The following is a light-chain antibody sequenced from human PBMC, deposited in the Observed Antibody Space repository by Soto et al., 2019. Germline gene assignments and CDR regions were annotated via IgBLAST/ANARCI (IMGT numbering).Light chain of an antibody. CDR3: QHYDSYSGT. V-gene: IGKV1-5*03. CDR1: QSINSW. J-gene: IGKJ3*01. CDR2: RAS. Sequence: DIPMTQSPSTLSASVGDRVTITCRASQSINSWLAWYQQKPGKAPKLLIYRASTLEGGVPSRFSGSGSGTEFTLTISSLQPDDFSTYYCQHYDSYSGTFGPVNKVYIK.